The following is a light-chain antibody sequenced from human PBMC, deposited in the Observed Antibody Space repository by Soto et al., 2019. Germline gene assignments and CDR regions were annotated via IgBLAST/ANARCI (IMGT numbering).Light chain of an antibody. J-gene: IGLJ1*01. CDR3: AAWDDRVSGSYV. V-gene: IGLV1-47*01. CDR2: RNN. Sequence: QSVLTQPPSASGTPGQRVTLSCSGSSSNIGSNYVYWYQQLPGTAPKLLMYRNNKRPSGVPDRFSGSKSGTSASLAISGLRSEDEADYYCAAWDDRVSGSYVFGTGTKVTVL. CDR1: SSNIGSNY.